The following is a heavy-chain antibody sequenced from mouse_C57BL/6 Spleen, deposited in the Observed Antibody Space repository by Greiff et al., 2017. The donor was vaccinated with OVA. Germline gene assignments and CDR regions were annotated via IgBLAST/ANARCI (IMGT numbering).Heavy chain of an antibody. J-gene: IGHJ1*03. V-gene: IGHV1-78*01. D-gene: IGHD1-1*01. CDR3: ARPGALRSSYWYFDV. Sequence: QVQLQQSDAELVKPGASVKISCKVSGYTFTDHTIHWMKQRPEQGLEWIGFIYPRDGSTKYNEKFKGKATLTADKSSSTAYMQLTSLTSEDSAVYFCARPGALRSSYWYFDVWGTGTTVTVSS. CDR1: GYTFTDHT. CDR2: IYPRDGST.